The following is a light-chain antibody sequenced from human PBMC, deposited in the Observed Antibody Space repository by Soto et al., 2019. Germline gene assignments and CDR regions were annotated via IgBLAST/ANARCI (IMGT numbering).Light chain of an antibody. V-gene: IGLV1-51*01. CDR3: GTWDSSLSGGV. Sequence: QSVLTQPPSVSAAPGRRVTISCSGTSSNIASNYVSWYQQFPGTAPRLLIYDDNKRPSGIPDRFSASKSGTSATLGITGLQSGDEADYYCGTWDSSLSGGVFGTGTKLTVL. CDR2: DDN. CDR1: SSNIASNY. J-gene: IGLJ1*01.